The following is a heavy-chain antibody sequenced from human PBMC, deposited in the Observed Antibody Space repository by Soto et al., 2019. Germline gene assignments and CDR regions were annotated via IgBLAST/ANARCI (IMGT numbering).Heavy chain of an antibody. CDR3: PKPQTYTNYGDFDI. CDR1: GFSFSDYG. Sequence: EVQLLESGGGLVQPGGSLRLSCVASGFSFSDYGMSWVRQAPGKGLEWVSGISGSGRNIYYADSVKGRFTISRDNSKNTVYLQMNSLRAEDTAVYYCPKPQTYTNYGDFDIWGQGTVVTVSS. D-gene: IGHD1-7*01. J-gene: IGHJ3*02. CDR2: ISGSGRNI. V-gene: IGHV3-23*01.